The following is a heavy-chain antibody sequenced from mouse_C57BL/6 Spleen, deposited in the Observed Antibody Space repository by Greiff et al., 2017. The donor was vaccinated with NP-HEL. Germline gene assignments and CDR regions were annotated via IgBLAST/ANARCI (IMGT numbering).Heavy chain of an antibody. CDR1: GFNIKDDY. Sequence: EVKLEESGAELVRPGASVKLSCTASGFNIKDDYMHWVKQRPEQGLEWIGWIDPENGDTEYASKFQGKATITVDTSSNTAYLQLSSLTSEDTAVYYCTTGRLRFAYWGQGTLVTVSA. J-gene: IGHJ3*01. D-gene: IGHD2-4*01. V-gene: IGHV14-4*01. CDR2: IDPENGDT. CDR3: TTGRLRFAY.